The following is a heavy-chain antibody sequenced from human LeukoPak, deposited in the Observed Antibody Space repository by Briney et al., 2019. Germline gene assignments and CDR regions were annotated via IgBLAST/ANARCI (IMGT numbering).Heavy chain of an antibody. D-gene: IGHD4-23*01. CDR1: GFTFSSYG. CDR2: IWYDGSNK. V-gene: IGHV3-33*01. Sequence: GGSLRLSCAASGFTFSSYGMHWVRQAPGKGLEWVAVIWYDGSNKYYAGSVKGRFTISRDNSKNTLYLQMNSLRAEDTAVYYCARDHDYGGNSPFDYWGQGTLVTVSS. J-gene: IGHJ4*02. CDR3: ARDHDYGGNSPFDY.